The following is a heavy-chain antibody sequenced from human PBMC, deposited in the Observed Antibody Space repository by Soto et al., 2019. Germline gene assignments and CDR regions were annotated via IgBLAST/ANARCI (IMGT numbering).Heavy chain of an antibody. CDR2: MNPNSGNT. CDR1: GYTFSSND. Sequence: ASVKVSCRASGYTFSSNDIDWVRQAPGQGLEWMGWMNPNSGNTGYAEKFQGRVTMTRDTSISTAYMELSSLTSEDTAVYYCARVAEGPKCSGDSCYSYNWFDPWGQGTLVTVSS. CDR3: ARVAEGPKCSGDSCYSYNWFDP. D-gene: IGHD2-15*01. J-gene: IGHJ5*02. V-gene: IGHV1-8*01.